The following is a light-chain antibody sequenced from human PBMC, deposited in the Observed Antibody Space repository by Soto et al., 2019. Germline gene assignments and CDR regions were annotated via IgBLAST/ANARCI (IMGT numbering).Light chain of an antibody. CDR2: DVS. CDR3: CSYAGSYTWV. V-gene: IGLV2-11*01. CDR1: SSDVGGYNY. Sequence: QSVLTQPRSVSGSPGQSVTISCTGTSSDVGGYNYVSWYHQHPGKAPKLIIYDVSKRPSGVPDRFSGSKSANTASLTISGLQAEDEADYYCCSYAGSYTWVFGGGTKLTVL. J-gene: IGLJ3*02.